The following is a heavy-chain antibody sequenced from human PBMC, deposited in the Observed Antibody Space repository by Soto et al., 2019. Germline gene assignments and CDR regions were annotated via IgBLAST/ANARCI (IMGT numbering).Heavy chain of an antibody. V-gene: IGHV4-38-2*01. D-gene: IGHD3-3*01. Sequence: SETLSLTCAVSGYSISSGYYWGWIRQPPGKGLEWIGSIYHSGSTYYNPSLKSRVTISVDTSKNQFSLKLSSVTAADTAVYYCARGYYDFSSGYYMDWFDPWGQGTLVTVSS. CDR1: GYSISSGYY. J-gene: IGHJ5*02. CDR3: ARGYYDFSSGYYMDWFDP. CDR2: IYHSGST.